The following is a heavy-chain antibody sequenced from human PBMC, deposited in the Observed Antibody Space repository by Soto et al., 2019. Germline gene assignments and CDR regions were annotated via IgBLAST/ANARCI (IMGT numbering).Heavy chain of an antibody. CDR1: GYTLTELS. CDR2: FDPEDGET. D-gene: IGHD2-8*01. V-gene: IGHV1-24*01. J-gene: IGHJ6*04. Sequence: ASVKVSCKVSGYTLTELSMHWVRQAPGKGLEWMGGFDPEDGETIYAQKFQGRVTMTEDTSTDTAYMELSSLRSEDTAVYYCATDLCTHNCTNGVCHMDVWGKGTTVTVYS. CDR3: ATDLCTHNCTNGVCHMDV.